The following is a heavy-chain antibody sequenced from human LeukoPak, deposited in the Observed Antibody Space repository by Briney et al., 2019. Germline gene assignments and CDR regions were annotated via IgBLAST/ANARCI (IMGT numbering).Heavy chain of an antibody. CDR2: IYASGST. CDR3: ARVKPNFLETFDS. J-gene: IGHJ4*02. D-gene: IGHD1-14*01. V-gene: IGHV4-4*09. Sequence: SETLSLTCTVSGVSIIDHDWGWIRQPPGRGLEWIGNIYASGSTYFNPSLRSRVAISVDTSKNQFSLNLTSVTAADTAMFYCARVKPNFLETFDSWGQGALVTVSS. CDR1: GVSIIDHD.